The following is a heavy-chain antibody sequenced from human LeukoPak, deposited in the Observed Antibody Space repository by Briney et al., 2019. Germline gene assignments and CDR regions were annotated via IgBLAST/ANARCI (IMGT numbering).Heavy chain of an antibody. V-gene: IGHV1-69*05. J-gene: IGHJ6*03. CDR2: IIPIFGTA. CDR3: ARACITMVRGVISDYYYMDV. Sequence: SVKVSCKASGGTFSSYAISWVRQAPGQGLEWMGGIIPIFGTANYAQKFQGRVTITTDESTSTAYMALSSLRSEDTAVYYCARACITMVRGVISDYYYMDVWGKGTTVTVSS. CDR1: GGTFSSYA. D-gene: IGHD3-10*01.